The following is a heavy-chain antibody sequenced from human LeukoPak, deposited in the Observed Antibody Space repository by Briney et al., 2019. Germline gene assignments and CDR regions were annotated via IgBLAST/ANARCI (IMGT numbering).Heavy chain of an antibody. CDR1: GYTFTSYA. CDR2: INAGNGNT. D-gene: IGHD3-22*01. V-gene: IGHV1-3*01. J-gene: IGHJ4*02. CDR3: ARGYYDSSAYYSADY. Sequence: ASVKVSCKASGYTFTSYAMHWVRQAPGQRLEWMGWINAGNGNTKYSQEFQGRVTMTRDTSISTAYMELTRLRSDDTAVYYCARGYYDSSAYYSADYWGQGTLVTVSS.